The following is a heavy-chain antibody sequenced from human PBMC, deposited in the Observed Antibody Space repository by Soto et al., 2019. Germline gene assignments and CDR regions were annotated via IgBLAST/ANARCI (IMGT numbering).Heavy chain of an antibody. CDR1: GGSFSGYY. J-gene: IGHJ5*02. CDR3: ARVVAGWFDP. Sequence: QAQLQQWGAGLLKPSETLSLTCAVYGGSFSGYYWSWIRQPPGKGLEWIGEINHSGSTNYNPSLKSRVPISVDTSKNQFSLKLGSVTAADTAVYYCARVVAGWFDPWGQGTLVTVSS. CDR2: INHSGST. D-gene: IGHD2-15*01. V-gene: IGHV4-34*01.